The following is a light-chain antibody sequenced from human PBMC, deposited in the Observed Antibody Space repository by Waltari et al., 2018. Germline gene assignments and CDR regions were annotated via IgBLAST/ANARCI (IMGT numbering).Light chain of an antibody. CDR2: DAS. CDR3: QQYNSYSPYT. V-gene: IGKV1-5*01. CDR1: QSISSW. Sequence: DIQMTQSPSTLSASVGDRVTITCRGSQSISSWLAWYQQKPGKTPKLLIYDASSLENGVPSRFSGSGSGTEFTLTISSLQPDDFATYYCQQYNSYSPYTFGQGTKLEIK. J-gene: IGKJ2*01.